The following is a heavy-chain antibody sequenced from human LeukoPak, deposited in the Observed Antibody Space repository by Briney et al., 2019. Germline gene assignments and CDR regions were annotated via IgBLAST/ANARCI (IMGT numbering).Heavy chain of an antibody. CDR3: AREGAPYCSSTSCYRSGMDV. J-gene: IGHJ6*02. D-gene: IGHD2-2*02. CDR2: IYHSGST. CDR1: GGSISSYY. V-gene: IGHV4-59*01. Sequence: SETLSLTCTVSGGSISSYYWSWIRQPPGKGLEWIGYIYHSGSTNYNPSLKSRVTISVDTSKNQFSLKLSSVTAADTAVYYCAREGAPYCSSTSCYRSGMDVWGQGTTVTVSS.